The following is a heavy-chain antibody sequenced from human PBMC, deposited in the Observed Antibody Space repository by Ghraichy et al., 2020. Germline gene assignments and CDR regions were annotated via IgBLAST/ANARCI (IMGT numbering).Heavy chain of an antibody. V-gene: IGHV4-34*01. CDR2: INHSGST. Sequence: SETPSLTCAVYGGSFSGYYWSWIRQPPGKGLEWIGEINHSGSTNYNPSLKSRVTISVDTSKNQFSLKLSSVTAADTAVYYCARDGMATIRRRRAPSDYWGQGTLVTVSS. J-gene: IGHJ4*02. D-gene: IGHD5-24*01. CDR1: GGSFSGYY. CDR3: ARDGMATIRRRRAPSDY.